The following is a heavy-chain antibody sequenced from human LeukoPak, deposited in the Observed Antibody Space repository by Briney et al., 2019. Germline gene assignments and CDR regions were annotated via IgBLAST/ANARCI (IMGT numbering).Heavy chain of an antibody. D-gene: IGHD7-27*01. CDR1: GGSVSSSY. CDR3: ARGSGRYYYYGVDV. V-gene: IGHV4-59*02. CDR2: IYYSGTTSGNT. J-gene: IGHJ6*02. Sequence: SETLSLTCTVSGGSVSSSYWSWIRQPPGKGLEWIGHIYYSGTTSGNTNYNPSLKSRVTISIDTAKNQFPLQVRSVTAADTAVYYCARGSGRYYYYGVDVWGQGTTVAVSS.